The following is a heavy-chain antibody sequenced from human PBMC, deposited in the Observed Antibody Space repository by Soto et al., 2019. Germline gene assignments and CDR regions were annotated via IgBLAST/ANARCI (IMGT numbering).Heavy chain of an antibody. CDR1: PDSLSSGGYYSGGYY. V-gene: IGHV4-31*03. CDR3: ARGNFDWYFDY. J-gene: IGHJ4*02. D-gene: IGHD3-9*01. Sequence: PSETLSLTCTVSPDSLSSGGYYSGGYYWTWIRQHPGKGLEWIGYIYYSGSTDYNPSLKSRVIISVDTSKNQFFLNLSSVTAADTAVYYCARGNFDWYFDYWGQGTLVTVSS. CDR2: IYYSGST.